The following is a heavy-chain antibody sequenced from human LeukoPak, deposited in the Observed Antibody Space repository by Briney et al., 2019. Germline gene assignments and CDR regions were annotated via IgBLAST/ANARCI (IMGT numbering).Heavy chain of an antibody. Sequence: PGGSLRLSCAASGFTLNNAWMSWVRQAPGEGLEWFGRIKRETDGGTIDYAAPVKGRFTISRDDSRNTLYLQMDSLKIEDTAVYYCTTDRYYDNSELQFQHWGQGTLVTVSS. V-gene: IGHV3-15*01. J-gene: IGHJ1*01. CDR2: IKRETDGGTI. CDR1: GFTLNNAW. CDR3: TTDRYYDNSELQFQH. D-gene: IGHD3-22*01.